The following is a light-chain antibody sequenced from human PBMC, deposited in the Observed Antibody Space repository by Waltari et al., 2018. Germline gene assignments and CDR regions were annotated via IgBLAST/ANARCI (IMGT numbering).Light chain of an antibody. CDR2: AAS. CDR3: QKYDSAPLT. V-gene: IGKV1-27*01. Sequence: DIQLTQSPSSLSASIGDRVSITCRASQGIRKYLAWYQQKPGKVPKVLIYAASSLQSGVPSRFVGSGSGTEFTLTINSLQPEDVATYYCQKYDSAPLTFGPGTKVDIK. CDR1: QGIRKY. J-gene: IGKJ3*01.